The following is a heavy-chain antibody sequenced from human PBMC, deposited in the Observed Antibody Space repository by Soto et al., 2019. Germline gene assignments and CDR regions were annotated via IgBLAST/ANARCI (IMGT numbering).Heavy chain of an antibody. V-gene: IGHV4-31*01. J-gene: IGHJ6*02. CDR3: ARDRLLRNYYYYGMDV. D-gene: IGHD2-15*01. CDR1: GGSISSGGYY. Sequence: QVQLQESGPGLVKPSQTLSLTCTVSGGSISSGGYYWSWIRQHPGKGLEWIGYIYYSGSTYYNPSLKSQVTISVDTSKNQFSLKLSSVTAADTAVYYCARDRLLRNYYYYGMDVWGQGTTVTVSS. CDR2: IYYSGST.